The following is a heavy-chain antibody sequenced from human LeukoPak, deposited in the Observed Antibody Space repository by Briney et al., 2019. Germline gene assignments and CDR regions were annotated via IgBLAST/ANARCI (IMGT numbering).Heavy chain of an antibody. Sequence: GGSLRLSCAASGFTFSNAWMSWVRQAPGKGLEWVGRIKSKTDGGTTDYAAPVKGRFTISRDDSKNTLYLQMNSLKTEDTAVYYRTSAGYSSSWYYFDYWGQGTLVTVSS. D-gene: IGHD6-13*01. CDR1: GFTFSNAW. V-gene: IGHV3-15*01. CDR2: IKSKTDGGTT. J-gene: IGHJ4*02. CDR3: TSAGYSSSWYYFDY.